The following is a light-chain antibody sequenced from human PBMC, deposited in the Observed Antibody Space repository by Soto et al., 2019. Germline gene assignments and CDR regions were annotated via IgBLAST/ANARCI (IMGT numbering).Light chain of an antibody. J-gene: IGKJ1*01. CDR2: DAS. CDR1: QIISSW. V-gene: IGKV1-5*01. CDR3: DQYDSYL. Sequence: DIQMTQSPSSLSASVVYRVTITCRASQIISSWLAWYQQKPGKAPKLLIYDASSLQSGVPSRFSGSGSGPEFTLNISSLPPDDFATYYCDQYDSYLFGQGTKV.